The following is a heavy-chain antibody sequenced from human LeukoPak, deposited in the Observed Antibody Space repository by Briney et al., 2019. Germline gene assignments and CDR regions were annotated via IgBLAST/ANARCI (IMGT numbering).Heavy chain of an antibody. CDR2: IYYSDSGKM. J-gene: IGHJ3*02. V-gene: IGHV4-39*01. CDR3: ARRPPALGAFDI. Sequence: SETLSLTCTVSGGSISRSSYYWGWIRQPPGKGLERIGSIYYSDSGKMYYNPSLKSRVTISADTSKNQFSLKVSSVTAADTAVYYCARRPPALGAFDIWGQGTMVSVSS. CDR1: GGSISRSSYY.